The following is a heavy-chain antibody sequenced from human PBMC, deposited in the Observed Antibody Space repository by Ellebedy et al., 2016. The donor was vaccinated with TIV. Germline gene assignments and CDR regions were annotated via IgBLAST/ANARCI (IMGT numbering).Heavy chain of an antibody. V-gene: IGHV3-74*01. CDR2: ISGDGSVT. CDR3: TRSGTYHYGFDV. D-gene: IGHD3-16*02. CDR1: GFTSSRVW. J-gene: IGHJ3*01. Sequence: PGGSLRLSCEVSGFTSSRVWMHWVRQTPGQGLVWVSHISGDGSVTVYADSVKGRFAISRDNGKGTLFLQMNSLRAEDTAVYYCTRSGTYHYGFDVWGQGTMVIVSS.